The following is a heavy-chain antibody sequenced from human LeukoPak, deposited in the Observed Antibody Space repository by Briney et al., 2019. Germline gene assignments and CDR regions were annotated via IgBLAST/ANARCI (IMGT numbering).Heavy chain of an antibody. D-gene: IGHD5-24*01. CDR3: ATGRDAYNWYFQH. J-gene: IGHJ1*01. Sequence: SETLSLTCSVSGGSISGRNYQWGWIHQPPGKGLEWIGSLYESGSTYFNPSLRSRVTISVDTSKNQFSLKLNSLTAADTAVYNCATGRDAYNWYFQHWGQGTLVTVSS. CDR1: GGSISGRNYQ. V-gene: IGHV4-39*07. CDR2: LYESGST.